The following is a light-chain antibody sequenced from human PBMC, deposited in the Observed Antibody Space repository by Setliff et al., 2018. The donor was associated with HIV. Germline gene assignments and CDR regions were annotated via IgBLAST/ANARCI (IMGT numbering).Light chain of an antibody. CDR3: AAWDDSLNGVV. CDR1: NSNIGSNT. Sequence: QSALTQPPSASGTPGQRVTISCSGSNSNIGSNTVHWYQRLPGAAPKVLIQRNDQRPSGVPDRFSGSKSGTSASLAISGLQSEDEGEYSCAAWDDSLNGVVFGGGTKVTVL. V-gene: IGLV1-44*01. CDR2: RND. J-gene: IGLJ3*02.